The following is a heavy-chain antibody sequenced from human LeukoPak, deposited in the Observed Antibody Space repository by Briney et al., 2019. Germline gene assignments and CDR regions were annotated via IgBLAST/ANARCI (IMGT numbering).Heavy chain of an antibody. V-gene: IGHV4-59*01. J-gene: IGHJ4*02. CDR2: IYYSVDT. CDR3: ASRRYYDSRGYKPTYYFGY. CDR1: GDSIISTY. Sequence: PSETLSLTCTVSGDSIISTYCSWIWQAPGKGLEWIGYIYYSVDTDDNPSLKSRVTISLDMSKKYFSLRLTSVTASDTAVYYCASRRYYDSRGYKPTYYFGYWGQGILVTVSS. D-gene: IGHD3-22*01.